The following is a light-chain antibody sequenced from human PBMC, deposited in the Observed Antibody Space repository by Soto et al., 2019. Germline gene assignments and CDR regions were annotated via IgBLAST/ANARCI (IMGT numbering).Light chain of an antibody. Sequence: QSALTQPASVSGSPGQSITISCTGTSSDVGGYKSVSWYQHHPDKAPKLLIYEVTNRPSGVSPRFSGSKSGNTASMTISGLQAEDEADYYCSSYTSSTALVCGGGTKLTVL. CDR2: EVT. CDR3: SSYTSSTALV. CDR1: SSDVGGYKS. V-gene: IGLV2-14*01. J-gene: IGLJ2*01.